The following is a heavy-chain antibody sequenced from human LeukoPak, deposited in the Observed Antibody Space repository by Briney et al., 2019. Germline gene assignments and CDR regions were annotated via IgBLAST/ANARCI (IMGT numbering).Heavy chain of an antibody. V-gene: IGHV4-34*01. Sequence: PSETLSLTCAVYGGSFSGYYWSWIRQPPGKGLEWIGEINHSGSTNYNPSLKSRVTISVDTSKNQFSLKLSSVTAAGTAVYYCARRGPYYYDSSPYDYWGQGTLVTVSS. CDR1: GGSFSGYY. CDR3: ARRGPYYYDSSPYDY. J-gene: IGHJ4*02. CDR2: INHSGST. D-gene: IGHD3-22*01.